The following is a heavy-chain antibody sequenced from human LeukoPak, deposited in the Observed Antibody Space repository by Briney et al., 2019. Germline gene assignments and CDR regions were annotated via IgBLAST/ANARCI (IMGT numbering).Heavy chain of an antibody. D-gene: IGHD3-9*01. V-gene: IGHV4-39*01. CDR1: GGSLSSSGYY. Sequence: SETLSLTCTVSGGSLSSSGYYWGWIRQPPGKGLEWIGSIYYSGTTYYNPSLKSRVTISVDTSKNQFTLKLSSVTAADTAVYYCARHDWNYWGQGTLVTVSS. CDR3: ARHDWNY. CDR2: IYYSGTT. J-gene: IGHJ4*02.